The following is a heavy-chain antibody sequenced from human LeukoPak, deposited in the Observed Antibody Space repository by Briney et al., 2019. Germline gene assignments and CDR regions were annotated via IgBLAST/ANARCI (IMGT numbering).Heavy chain of an antibody. CDR1: GGSISSYY. J-gene: IGHJ4*02. CDR3: ASDHYGSGSYAH. Sequence: SETLSLTCTVSGGSISSYYWSWIRQPPGKGLEWIGYIYYSGSTNYNPSLKSRVTISVDTSKNQFSLKLSSVTAADTAVYYCASDHYGSGSYAHWGQGTLVTVSS. CDR2: IYYSGST. D-gene: IGHD3-10*01. V-gene: IGHV4-59*12.